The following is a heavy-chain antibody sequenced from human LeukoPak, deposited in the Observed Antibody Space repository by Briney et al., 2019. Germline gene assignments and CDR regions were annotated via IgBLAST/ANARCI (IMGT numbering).Heavy chain of an antibody. CDR2: TYYRSKWYN. CDR3: ARGLFATGYDY. CDR1: GDSVSSNSVA. J-gene: IGHJ4*02. V-gene: IGHV6-1*01. D-gene: IGHD3-9*01. Sequence: SQTLSLTCAISGDSVSSNSVAWNWIRQSPSRGLEWLGRTYYRSKWYNDYAVSVKSRITINPDTSKNQYSLQLNSVTPEDTARYYCARGLFATGYDYWGQGTLVTVSS.